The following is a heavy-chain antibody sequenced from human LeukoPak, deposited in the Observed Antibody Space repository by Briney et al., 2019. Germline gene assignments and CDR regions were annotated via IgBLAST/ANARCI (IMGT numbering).Heavy chain of an antibody. J-gene: IGHJ6*02. D-gene: IGHD1-26*01. V-gene: IGHV1-8*01. CDR3: ARKVGANGYYYYGMDV. CDR2: MNPNSGNT. CDR1: GYTFTSYD. Sequence: ASVKVSCKASGYTFTSYDINWVRQATGQGLEWMGWMNPNSGNTGYAQKFQGRVTTTRNTSISTAYMELSSLRSEDTAVYYCARKVGANGYYYYGMDVWGQGTTVTVSS.